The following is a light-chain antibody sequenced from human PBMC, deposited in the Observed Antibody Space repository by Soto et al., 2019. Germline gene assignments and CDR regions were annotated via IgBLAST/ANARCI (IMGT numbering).Light chain of an antibody. Sequence: DIPMTQSPSTLFASVGDRVTITCRASQNIVTWLAWYQQKPGKAPKFLIYDASSLESGVPSRFSGSGSGTEFTLTISSLQPDDYATYSCQQYHAYPYDFGQGTKLEIK. CDR2: DAS. CDR1: QNIVTW. J-gene: IGKJ2*01. CDR3: QQYHAYPYD. V-gene: IGKV1-5*01.